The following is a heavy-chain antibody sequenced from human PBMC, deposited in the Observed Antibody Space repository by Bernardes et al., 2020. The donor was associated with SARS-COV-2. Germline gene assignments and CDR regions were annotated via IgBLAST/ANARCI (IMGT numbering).Heavy chain of an antibody. CDR1: GFTFSCHA. D-gene: IGHD4-4*01. CDR2: ISKDGTNE. J-gene: IGHJ4*02. CDR3: AREMFAVRSYTNSGGVDS. Sequence: GSLSLSCSASGFTFSCHALHWVRHAPCKGLDWLAAISKDGTNEYYTDSVKGRFPISRDNSKNTLFLHMSSLRPEDTAVYYCAREMFAVRSYTNSGGVDSWGQGTLATVSS. V-gene: IGHV3-30*10.